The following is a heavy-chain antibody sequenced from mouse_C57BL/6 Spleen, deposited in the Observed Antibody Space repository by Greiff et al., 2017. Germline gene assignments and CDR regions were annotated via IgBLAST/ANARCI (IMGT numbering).Heavy chain of an antibody. CDR3: TRRAYGNYYFDY. CDR2: IDPETGGT. Sequence: QVQLQQSGAELVRPGASVTLSCKASGYTFTDYEMHWVKQTPVHGLEWIGAIDPETGGTAYNQKFKGKAILTADKSSSTAYMELRSLTSEDSAVYYCTRRAYGNYYFDYWGQGTTLTVSS. D-gene: IGHD2-10*02. CDR1: GYTFTDYE. J-gene: IGHJ2*01. V-gene: IGHV1-15*01.